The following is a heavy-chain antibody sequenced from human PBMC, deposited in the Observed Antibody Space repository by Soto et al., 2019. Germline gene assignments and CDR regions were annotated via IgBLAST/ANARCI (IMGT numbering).Heavy chain of an antibody. D-gene: IGHD2-2*01. V-gene: IGHV1-69*04. J-gene: IGHJ6*03. CDR2: IIPILGIA. CDR1: GGTFSSYT. CDR3: ARDLCSSTSCYEWLGHCYMDV. Sequence: ASVKVSCKASGGTFSSYTISWVRQAPGQGLEWMGRIIPILGIANYAQKFQGRVTITADKSTSTAYMELSSLRSEDTAVYYCARDLCSSTSCYEWLGHCYMDVWGKGTTVTVSS.